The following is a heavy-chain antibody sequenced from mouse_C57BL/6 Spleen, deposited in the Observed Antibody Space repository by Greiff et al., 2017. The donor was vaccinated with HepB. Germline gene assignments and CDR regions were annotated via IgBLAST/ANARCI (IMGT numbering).Heavy chain of an antibody. D-gene: IGHD1-1*01. V-gene: IGHV1-55*01. CDR2: IYPGSGST. J-gene: IGHJ2*01. Sequence: VQLQQSGAELVKPGASVKMSCKASGYTFTSYWITWVKQRPGQGLEWIGDIYPGSGSTNYNEKFKSKATMTVDTSSSTAYMQLTSLTSEDSAVYYCARSSTTVVADYFDYWGQSTTLTVSS. CDR3: ARSSTTVVADYFDY. CDR1: GYTFTSYW.